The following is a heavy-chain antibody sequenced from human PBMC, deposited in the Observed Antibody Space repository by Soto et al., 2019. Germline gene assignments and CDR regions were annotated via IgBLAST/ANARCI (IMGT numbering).Heavy chain of an antibody. CDR2: ISASGGRP. D-gene: IGHD2-2*01. Sequence: GGSLRLSCAASGFTFRSYTMSWVRQAPGKGLEWIPSISASGGRPSYADSVQGRFVISRDNSMNTVYLQMSSLRDEDTAMYYCAKARCSTSDCSVPDSWGQGTLVTVSS. J-gene: IGHJ5*01. CDR1: GFTFRSYT. V-gene: IGHV3-23*01. CDR3: AKARCSTSDCSVPDS.